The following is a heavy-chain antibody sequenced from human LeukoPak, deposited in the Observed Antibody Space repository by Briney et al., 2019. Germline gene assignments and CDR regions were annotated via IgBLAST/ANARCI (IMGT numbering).Heavy chain of an antibody. CDR3: AKDLTTFGGVINHFDC. CDR2: ISGSGGST. Sequence: GGSLRLSCAASGFTFSSYAMGWVRQAPGKGLEWVSAISGSGGSTYYADSVKGRFTISRDNSKNTLYLQMNSLRAEGTAVYYCAKDLTTFGGVINHFDCWGQGTLVTVSS. CDR1: GFTFSSYA. D-gene: IGHD3-16*02. J-gene: IGHJ4*02. V-gene: IGHV3-23*01.